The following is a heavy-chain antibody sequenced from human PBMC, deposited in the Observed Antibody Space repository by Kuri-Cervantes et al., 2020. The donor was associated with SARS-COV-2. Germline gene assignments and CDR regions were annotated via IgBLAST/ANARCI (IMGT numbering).Heavy chain of an antibody. CDR1: GGTISSYA. V-gene: IGHV1-3*01. CDR3: ARLSYYGSGTVFGGWFDP. Sequence: ASVKVSCKASGGTISSYAISWVRQASGQRLEWMGWINAGNGNTKYSQKFQGRVTITRDTSASTAYMELSSLRSEDTAVYYCARLSYYGSGTVFGGWFDPRGQGTLVTVSS. D-gene: IGHD3-10*01. CDR2: INAGNGNT. J-gene: IGHJ5*02.